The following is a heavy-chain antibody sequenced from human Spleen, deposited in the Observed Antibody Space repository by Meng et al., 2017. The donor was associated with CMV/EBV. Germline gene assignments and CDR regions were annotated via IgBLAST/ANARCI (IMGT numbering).Heavy chain of an antibody. CDR3: ARILRPRIAARWGNWFDP. Sequence: ESLKISCAASGFTFTSYSMNWVRQAPGKGLEWLAHIFSNDEKSYSTSLKSRLTISKDTSKSQVVLTMTNMDPVDTATYYCARILRPRIAARWGNWFDPWGQGTLVTVSS. CDR2: IFSNDEK. J-gene: IGHJ5*02. CDR1: GFTFTSYSM. V-gene: IGHV2-26*01. D-gene: IGHD6-6*01.